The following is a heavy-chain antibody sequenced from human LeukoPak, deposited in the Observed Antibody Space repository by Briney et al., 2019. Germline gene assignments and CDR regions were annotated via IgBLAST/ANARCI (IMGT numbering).Heavy chain of an antibody. CDR3: ARHLRYYYDSSGFFDY. CDR1: GGSISSYY. J-gene: IGHJ4*02. V-gene: IGHV4-59*01. D-gene: IGHD3-22*01. Sequence: SETLSLTCTVSGGSISSYYWSWIRQPPGKGLEWIGYIYYSGSTNYNPSLKSRVTISVDTSKNQFSLKLSPVTAADTAVYYCARHLRYYYDSSGFFDYWGQGTLVTVSS. CDR2: IYYSGST.